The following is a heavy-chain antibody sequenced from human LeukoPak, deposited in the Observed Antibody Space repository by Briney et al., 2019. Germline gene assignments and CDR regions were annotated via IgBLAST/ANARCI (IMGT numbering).Heavy chain of an antibody. Sequence: SVKVSCKASGGTFSGYAISWGRQAPGQGLEWMGGIIPIFGTANYAQKFQGRVTITTDESTSTAYMELSSLRSEDTAVYYCARHAVSGYPYFDYWGQGTLVTVSS. D-gene: IGHD3-22*01. CDR2: IIPIFGTA. J-gene: IGHJ4*02. V-gene: IGHV1-69*05. CDR1: GGTFSGYA. CDR3: ARHAVSGYPYFDY.